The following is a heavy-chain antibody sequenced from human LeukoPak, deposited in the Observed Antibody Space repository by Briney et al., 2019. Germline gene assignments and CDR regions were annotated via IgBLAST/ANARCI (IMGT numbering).Heavy chain of an antibody. J-gene: IGHJ4*02. CDR1: GFIFSNYG. CDR3: AKGRGDGYNWRFDY. CDR2: ISGSGGST. V-gene: IGHV3-23*01. Sequence: GGSLRLSCAASGFIFSNYGMSWVRQAPGKGLEWVSGISGSGGSTYYADSVKGRFTISRDKSKNALYLQMSSLRAEDTAEYYCAKGRGDGYNWRFDYWGQGTLVTVSS. D-gene: IGHD5-24*01.